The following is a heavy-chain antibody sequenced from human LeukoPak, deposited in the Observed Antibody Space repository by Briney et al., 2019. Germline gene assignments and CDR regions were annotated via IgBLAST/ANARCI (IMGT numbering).Heavy chain of an antibody. J-gene: IGHJ4*02. CDR1: GYTFTGYY. V-gene: IGHV1-2*02. D-gene: IGHD6-19*01. Sequence: GESLKISCKASGYTFTGYYMHWVRQAPGQGLEWMGWINPNSGGTKYAQKFQGRVTMTRDTSISTAYMELSRLTSDDTGVYYCAREGEVAGLRVWDYWGQGTLVTVSS. CDR2: INPNSGGT. CDR3: AREGEVAGLRVWDY.